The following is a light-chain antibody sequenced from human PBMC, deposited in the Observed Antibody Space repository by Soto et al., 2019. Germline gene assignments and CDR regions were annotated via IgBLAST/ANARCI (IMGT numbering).Light chain of an antibody. Sequence: QAVVTQPPSASATPVQRVTISCSGRNSNIGNNFVCWYQQLPGTAPKLLIYSNDQRPSWVPDRFSGSKSGTSASLAISGLRSEDEADYYCVSWDDSLSGLVFGTGTKLTVL. CDR1: NSNIGNNF. CDR3: VSWDDSLSGLV. V-gene: IGLV1-47*02. CDR2: SND. J-gene: IGLJ1*01.